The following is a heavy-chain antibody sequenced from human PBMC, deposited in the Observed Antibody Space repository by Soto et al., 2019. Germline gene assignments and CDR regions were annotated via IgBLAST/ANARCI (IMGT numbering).Heavy chain of an antibody. CDR3: ARDRRAHIRARSGAFDY. V-gene: IGHV3-23*01. CDR2: ISGSGGST. CDR1: GFTFSSYA. D-gene: IGHD2-21*01. J-gene: IGHJ4*02. Sequence: GGSLRLSCAASGFTFSSYAMSWVRQAPGKGLEWVSAISGSGGSTYYADSVKGRFTISRDNSKNTLYLQMNSLRAEDTAVYYCARDRRAHIRARSGAFDYWGQGTLVTVSS.